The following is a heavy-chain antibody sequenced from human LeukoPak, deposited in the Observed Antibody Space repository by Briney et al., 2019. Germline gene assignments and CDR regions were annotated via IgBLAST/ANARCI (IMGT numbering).Heavy chain of an antibody. CDR2: MYYNGST. V-gene: IGHV4-61*01. CDR1: TGSVSSGTYY. Sequence: SETLSLTCTVSTGSVSSGTYYWSWIRQPPGKGQEWIGYMYYNGSTNYNPSLKSRVTISVDTSKKRFSLKLSSVTAADTAMYYCARAPRVTMIIVTPGAFDMWGQGTMVTVSS. D-gene: IGHD3-22*01. CDR3: ARAPRVTMIIVTPGAFDM. J-gene: IGHJ3*02.